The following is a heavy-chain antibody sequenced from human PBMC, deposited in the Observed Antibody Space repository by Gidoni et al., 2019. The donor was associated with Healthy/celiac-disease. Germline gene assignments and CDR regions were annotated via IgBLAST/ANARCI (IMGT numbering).Heavy chain of an antibody. CDR1: GFTVSSNY. V-gene: IGHV3-66*01. CDR3: ARDDPRRPPGYSSGWEGYYYYYGMDV. J-gene: IGHJ6*02. Sequence: EVQLVESGGGLVQPGGSLRLSCAASGFTVSSNYMSWVRQAPGKGLEWVSVIYSGGSTYYADSVKGRFTISRDNSKNTLYLQMNSLRAEDTAVYYCARDDPRRPPGYSSGWEGYYYYYGMDVWGQGTTVTVSS. D-gene: IGHD6-19*01. CDR2: IYSGGST.